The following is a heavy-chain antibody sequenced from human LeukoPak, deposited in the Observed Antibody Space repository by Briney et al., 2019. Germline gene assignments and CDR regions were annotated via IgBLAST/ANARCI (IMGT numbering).Heavy chain of an antibody. V-gene: IGHV5-51*01. Sequence: GEPLKISCKGSGYTFADYWIAWVRHIPGKGLEWMGTIYPGDSDTRYSPSFQGQVSISADKSINTAYLQWSSLKASDTAMYYCAGERGAVVTSGAFDFWGQGTMVTVSS. J-gene: IGHJ3*01. CDR1: GYTFADYW. D-gene: IGHD5-18*01. CDR2: IYPGDSDT. CDR3: AGERGAVVTSGAFDF.